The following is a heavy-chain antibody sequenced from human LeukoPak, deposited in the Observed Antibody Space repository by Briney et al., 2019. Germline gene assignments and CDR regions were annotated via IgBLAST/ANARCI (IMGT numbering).Heavy chain of an antibody. J-gene: IGHJ4*02. CDR3: AVTALTLPFDY. V-gene: IGHV1-18*01. D-gene: IGHD2-21*02. CDR1: GYTFTSYG. Sequence: GASVKVSCKASGYTFTSYGISWVGQAPGQGLEGMGWISAYNGNTNYAQKLQGRVTMTTDTSTSTAYMELRSLRSDDTAVYYCAVTALTLPFDYWGQGTLVTVSS. CDR2: ISAYNGNT.